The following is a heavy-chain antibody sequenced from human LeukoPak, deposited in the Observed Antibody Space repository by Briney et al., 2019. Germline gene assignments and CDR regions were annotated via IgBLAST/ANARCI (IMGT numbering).Heavy chain of an antibody. CDR1: GYTFTSYA. CDR2: ISAYNGNT. D-gene: IGHD1-26*01. Sequence: ASVKVSCKASGYTFTSYAMNWVRQAPGQGLEWMGWISAYNGNTNYAQKLQGRVTMTTDTSTSTACMELRSLRSDDTAVYYCARDVQWELLHLDYWGQGTLVTVSS. J-gene: IGHJ4*02. V-gene: IGHV1-18*01. CDR3: ARDVQWELLHLDY.